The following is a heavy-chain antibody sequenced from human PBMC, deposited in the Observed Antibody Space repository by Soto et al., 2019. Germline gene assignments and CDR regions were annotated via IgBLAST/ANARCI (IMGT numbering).Heavy chain of an antibody. CDR3: ARGLSVTVFDN. J-gene: IGHJ4*02. CDR1: GGSISTGGYY. V-gene: IGHV4-31*03. Sequence: QVQLQESGPGLVKPSQTLSLTCTVSGGSISTGGYYWTWIRQHPGKGLEWIGYIYYSGSTYYNPSLKSRVTISVDTSKNQFSPKLSSVTSADTAVYYCARGLSVTVFDNWGQGTLVTVSS. CDR2: IYYSGST. D-gene: IGHD4-17*01.